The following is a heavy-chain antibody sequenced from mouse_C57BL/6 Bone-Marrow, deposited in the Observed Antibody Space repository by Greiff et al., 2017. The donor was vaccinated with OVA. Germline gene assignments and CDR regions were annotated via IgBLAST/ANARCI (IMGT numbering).Heavy chain of an antibody. CDR1: GYAFSSSW. CDR2: IYPGDGDT. J-gene: IGHJ3*01. Sequence: VQLQESGPELVKPGASVKISCKASGYAFSSSWMNWVKQRPGKGLEWIGRIYPGDGDTNYNGKFKGKATLTADKSSSTAYMQLSSLTSEDSAVYFCARSYDYDLSWFAYWGQGTLVTVSA. D-gene: IGHD2-4*01. V-gene: IGHV1-82*01. CDR3: ARSYDYDLSWFAY.